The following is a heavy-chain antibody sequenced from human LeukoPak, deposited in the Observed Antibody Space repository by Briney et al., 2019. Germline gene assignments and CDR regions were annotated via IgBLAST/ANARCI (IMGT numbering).Heavy chain of an antibody. Sequence: GGSLRLSCSASGFTFGDYGMSWVRQAPGKGLEWVSFIRSKGYSGTAEYAASVKGRFTISRDDSKSIAYLQMNSLKTGDPAVYYCTRGSPGDFWSGYYMDVWGKGTTVTVSS. CDR3: TRGSPGDFWSGYYMDV. V-gene: IGHV3-49*04. CDR2: IRSKGYSGTA. D-gene: IGHD3-3*01. J-gene: IGHJ6*03. CDR1: GFTFGDYG.